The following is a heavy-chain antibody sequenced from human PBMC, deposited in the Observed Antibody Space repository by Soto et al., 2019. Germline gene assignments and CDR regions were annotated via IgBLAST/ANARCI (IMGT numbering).Heavy chain of an antibody. J-gene: IGHJ5*02. V-gene: IGHV4-31*03. Sequence: SETLSLTCTVSGGSITSGGYYWSWIRQHPGKGLEWIGYIYYSGFTYYNPSLKSRVTISVDTSKNQFSLKLSSVTAAGTAVYYCATLPPRIVVMTTEIPSWGQGTLVTVSS. D-gene: IGHD2-21*02. CDR1: GGSITSGGYY. CDR3: ATLPPRIVVMTTEIPS. CDR2: IYYSGFT.